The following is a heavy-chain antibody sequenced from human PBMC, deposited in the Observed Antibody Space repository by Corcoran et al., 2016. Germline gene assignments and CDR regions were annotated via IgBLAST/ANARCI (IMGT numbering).Heavy chain of an antibody. CDR3: TTGGHGSAAVFGY. Sequence: EVQLVESGGGLIKPGESLRLSCAASGFIFSNAWMNWVRQAPGKGPEWVGRIKSKSDGGTADYAAPLKGRSTISRDASKNTLYLQMSSLKTEATAVYYCTTGGHGSAAVFGYWGQGTPVTVSS. V-gene: IGHV3-15*07. CDR2: IKSKSDGGTA. D-gene: IGHD3-10*01. CDR1: GFIFSNAW. J-gene: IGHJ4*02.